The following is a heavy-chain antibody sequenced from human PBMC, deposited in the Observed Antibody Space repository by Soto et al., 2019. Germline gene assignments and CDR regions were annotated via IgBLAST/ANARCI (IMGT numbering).Heavy chain of an antibody. CDR3: ASDYGDYITAY. CDR1: GVSINSYY. D-gene: IGHD4-17*01. V-gene: IGHV4-4*08. CDR2: VYRSGST. Sequence: PSETLSLTCTVSGVSINSYYWSWVRQPPGKGLEWIGYVYRSGSTNYNPSLKSRVDMSVDTSKSQFSLKLISVTAADTAVYYCASDYGDYITAYWGQGTLVTVSS. J-gene: IGHJ4*02.